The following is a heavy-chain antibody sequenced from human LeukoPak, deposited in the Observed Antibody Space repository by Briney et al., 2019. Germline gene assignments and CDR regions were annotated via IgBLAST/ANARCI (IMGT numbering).Heavy chain of an antibody. J-gene: IGHJ4*02. V-gene: IGHV1-69*13. Sequence: SVKVSCKASGGTFNSYAISWVRQAPGQGLEWMGGIIPIFGTPNYAQKFQGRVTITADESTSTACMELSSLRSEDTAVYYCARSLQRGYSYGYGYFDYWGQGTLVTVSS. CDR2: IIPIFGTP. D-gene: IGHD5-18*01. CDR1: GGTFNSYA. CDR3: ARSLQRGYSYGYGYFDY.